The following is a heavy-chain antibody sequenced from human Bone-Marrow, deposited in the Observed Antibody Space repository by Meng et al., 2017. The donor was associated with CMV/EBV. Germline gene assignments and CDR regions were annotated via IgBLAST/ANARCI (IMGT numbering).Heavy chain of an antibody. CDR2: INPSGGST. CDR3: ARVLAFGSSGYYRPDAFDI. Sequence: ASVTVSCKASGYTFTSYYMHLVRQAPGQGLEWMGIINPSGGSTSYAQKFQGRVTMTRDTSTSTVYMELSSLRSEDTAVYYCARVLAFGSSGYYRPDAFDIWGQGTMVTVSS. D-gene: IGHD3-22*01. J-gene: IGHJ3*02. CDR1: GYTFTSYY. V-gene: IGHV1-46*01.